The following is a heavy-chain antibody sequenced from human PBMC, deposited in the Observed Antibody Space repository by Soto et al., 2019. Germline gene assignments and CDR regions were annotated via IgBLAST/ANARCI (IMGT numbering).Heavy chain of an antibody. D-gene: IGHD7-27*01. Sequence: QLQLQESGSGLVKPSQTLSLTCAVSGGSISSGGYSWSCIRQPPGKGLEWIGYIYHSGSTYYNPFLKGRVTISVDRSKKQFSLKLSSVTAADTALYYCERVPGPWGQGTLVTVSS. CDR3: ERVPGP. V-gene: IGHV4-30-2*01. CDR2: IYHSGST. J-gene: IGHJ5*02. CDR1: GGSISSGGYS.